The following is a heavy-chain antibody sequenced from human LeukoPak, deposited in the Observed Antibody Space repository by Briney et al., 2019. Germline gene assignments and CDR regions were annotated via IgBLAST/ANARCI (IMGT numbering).Heavy chain of an antibody. CDR3: ARDPFYMVRGGGI. J-gene: IGHJ3*02. V-gene: IGHV3-21*01. Sequence: GGSLRLSCAASGFTFNDFARTWVRQAPGKGLEWVSSISSSSSYIYYADSVKGRFTISRDNAKNSLYLQMNSLRAEDTAVYYCARDPFYMVRGGGIWGQGTMVTVSS. CDR2: ISSSSSYI. CDR1: GFTFNDFA. D-gene: IGHD3-10*01.